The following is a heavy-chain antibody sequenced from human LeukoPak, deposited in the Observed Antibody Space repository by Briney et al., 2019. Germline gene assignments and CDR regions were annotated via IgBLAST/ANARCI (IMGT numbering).Heavy chain of an antibody. Sequence: GGSLRLSCAASEFTFSSYGMHWVRQAPGKGLEWVAVISYDGSNKYYADTVKGRFTISRDNAKNSLYLQMNSLRAEDTAVYYCARGRCSGGNCYSNFEYWGQGTLVTVSS. CDR3: ARGRCSGGNCYSNFEY. CDR2: ISYDGSNK. J-gene: IGHJ4*02. V-gene: IGHV3-30*03. D-gene: IGHD2-15*01. CDR1: EFTFSSYG.